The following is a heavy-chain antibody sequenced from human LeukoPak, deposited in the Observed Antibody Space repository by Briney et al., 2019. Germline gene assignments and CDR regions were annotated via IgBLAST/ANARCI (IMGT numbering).Heavy chain of an antibody. CDR1: GYTFTNYH. CDR2: INPRSDST. V-gene: IGHV1-46*01. CDR3: ARDRAQDFWSGPGHDY. Sequence: ASVKVSCKAPGYTFTNYHMHWVRQAPGQGLEWMGIINPRSDSTTYAQKFQGRITMTTDTSTSTAYMELRSLRSDDTAVYYCARDRAQDFWSGPGHDYWGQGTLVTVSS. D-gene: IGHD3-3*01. J-gene: IGHJ4*02.